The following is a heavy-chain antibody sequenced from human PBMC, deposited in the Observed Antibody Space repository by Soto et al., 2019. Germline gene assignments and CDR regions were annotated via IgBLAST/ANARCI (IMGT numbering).Heavy chain of an antibody. CDR2: TYYRSKWYN. CDR3: ARVSSGWYPYNWFDP. J-gene: IGHJ5*02. CDR1: GDSVSSNSSA. D-gene: IGHD6-19*01. Sequence: PSQTLSLPCAISGDSVSSNSSACNFIRQSPSRGLEWLGRTYYRSKWYNDYAVSVKSRITINPDTSRNQFSLQLNSVTPEDTAVYYCARVSSGWYPYNWFDPWGQGTLVTVSS. V-gene: IGHV6-1*01.